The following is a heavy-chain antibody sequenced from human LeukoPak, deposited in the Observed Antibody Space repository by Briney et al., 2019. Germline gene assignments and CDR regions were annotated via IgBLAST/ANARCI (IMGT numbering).Heavy chain of an antibody. J-gene: IGHJ6*02. V-gene: IGHV3-48*01. CDR1: GFTFNTYN. Sequence: GGSLRLSCAASGFTFNTYNMNWVRQAPGKGLQWVSYISGSSSTVFYSDSVKGRFTISRDNGKNSLYLQMNSLRAEDTAVYYCVRDRRVDGMDVWGQGTTVTVSS. CDR2: ISGSSSTV. CDR3: VRDRRVDGMDV. D-gene: IGHD1-26*01.